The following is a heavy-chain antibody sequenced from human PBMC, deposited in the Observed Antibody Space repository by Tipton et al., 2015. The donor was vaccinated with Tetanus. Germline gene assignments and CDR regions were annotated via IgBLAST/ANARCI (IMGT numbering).Heavy chain of an antibody. D-gene: IGHD1-14*01. V-gene: IGHV1-8*01. CDR3: ARHPATGRGYFHAMDV. CDR1: GYTFTSYD. CDR2: MNPASGNT. Sequence: QLVQSGAEVKKPGASVRVSCKASGYTFTSYDINWVRQATGQGLEWMGWMNPASGNTGYAQKFQGRVTMTRDTSMSTAFMEVTRLGSEDTAIYYCARHPATGRGYFHAMDVWGRGTTVTVSS. J-gene: IGHJ6*02.